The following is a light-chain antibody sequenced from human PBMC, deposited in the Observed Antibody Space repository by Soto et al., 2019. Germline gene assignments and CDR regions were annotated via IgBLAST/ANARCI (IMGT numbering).Light chain of an antibody. CDR1: SSDVGGYNY. CDR2: EVS. Sequence: QSALTQPPSASGSPGQSVTISCTGTSSDVGGYNYVSWYQQHPGKAPKLMIYEVSKRPSGVPDRFSGSKSGNTAFLTVSGLQAEDEADYYCSSYAGSNNLVFVGGTKLTVL. CDR3: SSYAGSNNLV. V-gene: IGLV2-8*01. J-gene: IGLJ2*01.